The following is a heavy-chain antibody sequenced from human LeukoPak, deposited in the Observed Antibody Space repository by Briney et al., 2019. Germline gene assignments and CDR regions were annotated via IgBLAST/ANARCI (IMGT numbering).Heavy chain of an antibody. J-gene: IGHJ4*02. V-gene: IGHV3-23*01. Sequence: GGSLRLSCAASGFTFSSYAMTWIRQAPGKGLEWVSAISGGGGSTFDAGSVKGRFTISRDNSKNTLYLEMDTLKAEDTATYYCAREDAYSSSNPDYWGQGTLVTVSS. D-gene: IGHD4-11*01. CDR2: ISGGGGST. CDR1: GFTFSSYA. CDR3: AREDAYSSSNPDY.